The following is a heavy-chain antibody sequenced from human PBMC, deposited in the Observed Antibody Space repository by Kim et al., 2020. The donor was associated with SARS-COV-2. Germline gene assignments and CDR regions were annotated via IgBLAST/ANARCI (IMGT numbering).Heavy chain of an antibody. Sequence: ASVKVSCKASGYTFTSYYMHWVRQAPGQGLEWMGIINPSGGSTSYAQKFQGRVTMTRDTSTSTVYMELRSLRSEDTAVYYCARGSAYDILTGTTLSGRGYYHYGMDVWGQGTTVTVSS. J-gene: IGHJ6*02. CDR2: INPSGGST. CDR1: GYTFTSYY. D-gene: IGHD3-9*01. V-gene: IGHV1-46*01. CDR3: ARGSAYDILTGTTLSGRGYYHYGMDV.